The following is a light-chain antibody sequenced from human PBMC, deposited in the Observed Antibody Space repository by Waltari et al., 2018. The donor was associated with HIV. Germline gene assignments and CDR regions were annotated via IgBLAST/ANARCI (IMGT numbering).Light chain of an antibody. CDR3: SSYVNSDTLV. V-gene: IGLV2-14*01. J-gene: IGLJ3*02. CDR1: RSDIGFYKL. CDR2: GVD. Sequence: QSALTPPASVSGSPGQSITISCTGTRSDIGFYKLVSWYRQHPGEAPQLLIDGVDTRRLGVSDLFSGAKSGNTASLTISTLQPEDEADYYCSSYVNSDTLVFGGGTKLTVL.